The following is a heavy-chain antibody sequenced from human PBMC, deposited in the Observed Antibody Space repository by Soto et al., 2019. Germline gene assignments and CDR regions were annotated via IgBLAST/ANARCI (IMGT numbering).Heavy chain of an antibody. CDR3: ARFPCGGYYNYYAMDG. J-gene: IGHJ6*02. CDR1: GFTFSTYS. D-gene: IGHD2-21*01. V-gene: IGHV3-48*02. CDR2: ISGSSSAI. Sequence: LRLSCAASGFTFSTYSLTWVRQAPGQVLEWVSYISGSSSAIYYADSVKGRFTISRHNAKNSLYLQINSLRDQDTAVYYCARFPCGGYYNYYAMDGWGQGTTGTASS.